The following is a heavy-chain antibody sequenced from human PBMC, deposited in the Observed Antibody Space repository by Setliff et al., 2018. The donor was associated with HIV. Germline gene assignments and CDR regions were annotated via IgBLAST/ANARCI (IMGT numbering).Heavy chain of an antibody. V-gene: IGHV3-72*01. D-gene: IGHD3-10*01. Sequence: GGSLRLSCAVSGFTFSAHCMDWVRQAPGKGLEWVARSRNEANRYTTEYAASVKGRFTISRDESENALFLEMNSLKTEDTAVYYCVRDLAVRNMVRGVIDHYYYMDVWGKGTTVTVSS. CDR1: GFTFSAHC. J-gene: IGHJ6*03. CDR2: SRNEANRYTT. CDR3: VRDLAVRNMVRGVIDHYYYMDV.